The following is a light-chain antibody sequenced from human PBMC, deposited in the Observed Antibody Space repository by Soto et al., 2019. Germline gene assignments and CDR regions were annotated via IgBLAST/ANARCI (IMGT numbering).Light chain of an antibody. Sequence: EIVLTQSPGTLSLSPGERATLSCRASQSIARNSIAWYQQKPGRAPRLLIYAASIRPTGIPDRFIGGGSGTAVILTTTGLEPDDLSVFHYPQYCGIPSTFGGGTKVEIK. J-gene: IGKJ4*01. V-gene: IGKV3-20*01. CDR2: AAS. CDR1: QSIARNS. CDR3: PQYCGIPST.